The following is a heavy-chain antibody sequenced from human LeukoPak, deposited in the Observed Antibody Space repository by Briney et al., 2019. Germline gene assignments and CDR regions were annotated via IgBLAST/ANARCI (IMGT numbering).Heavy chain of an antibody. J-gene: IGHJ3*02. CDR1: GFTFSSYG. V-gene: IGHV3-30*03. CDR3: ARATFRVAEVQGDAFDI. D-gene: IGHD6-13*01. CDR2: ISYDGSNK. Sequence: GGSLRLSCAASGFTFSSYGMHWVRQAPGKGLEWVAVISYDGSNKYYADSVKGRFTISRDNSKNTLYLQMNSLRAEDTAVYYCARATFRVAEVQGDAFDIWGQGTMVTVSS.